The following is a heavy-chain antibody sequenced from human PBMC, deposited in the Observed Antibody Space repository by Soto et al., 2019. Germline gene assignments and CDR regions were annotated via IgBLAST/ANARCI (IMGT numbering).Heavy chain of an antibody. CDR1: GYTFTSYY. CDR2: INPSGGST. J-gene: IGHJ5*02. CDR3: ALVASGVDWFDP. Sequence: ASVKVSCKASGYTFTSYYMHWVRQAPGQGLEWMGIINPSGGSTSYAQKFQGRVTMTRDTSTSTVYMELSSLRSEDTAVYYCALVASGVDWFDPWGQGTLVTVSS. D-gene: IGHD1-26*01. V-gene: IGHV1-46*01.